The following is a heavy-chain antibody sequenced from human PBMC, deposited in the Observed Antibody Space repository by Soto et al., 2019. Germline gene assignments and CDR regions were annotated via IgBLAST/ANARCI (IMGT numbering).Heavy chain of an antibody. Sequence: QVQLQESGPGLVKPSETLSLTCTVSCGSISSDFWSWIRQPPGKGLEWIGYISISGNTDYSPSLKSRATISADTSRNQFSLKLRSVNTADTAVYFCARGREDF. CDR3: ARGREDF. J-gene: IGHJ1*01. CDR1: CGSISSDF. V-gene: IGHV4-59*01. CDR2: ISISGNT.